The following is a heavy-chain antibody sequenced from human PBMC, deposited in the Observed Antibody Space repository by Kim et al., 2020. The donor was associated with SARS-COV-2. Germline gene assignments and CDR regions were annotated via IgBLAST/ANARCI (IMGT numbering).Heavy chain of an antibody. V-gene: IGHV3-30*19. CDR3: ARDYSSGWPEGHLDY. D-gene: IGHD6-19*01. Sequence: GGSLRLFCAASGFTFSTYGMHWVRQAPGKGLEWVAFISYDGSSKDFADSVKGRFTISRDNSKNTLYLQMNSLKPEDTAIYYCARDYSSGWPEGHLDYWGQGTLVTVSS. CDR2: ISYDGSSK. J-gene: IGHJ4*02. CDR1: GFTFSTYG.